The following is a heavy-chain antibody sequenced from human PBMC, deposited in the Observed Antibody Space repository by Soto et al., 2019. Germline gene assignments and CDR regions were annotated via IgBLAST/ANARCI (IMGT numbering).Heavy chain of an antibody. V-gene: IGHV3-9*01. Sequence: EVQLVESGGGLVQPGRSLRLSCAASGFTFDDYAMHWVRQAPGKGLEWVSGISWNSGIIAYAESVKGRFTISRDNAKNSLYLQMNSLRAEDTALYDCAKDSGDYYYMDVWGKGTTVTVSS. J-gene: IGHJ6*03. CDR3: AKDSGDYYYMDV. CDR1: GFTFDDYA. D-gene: IGHD5-12*01. CDR2: ISWNSGII.